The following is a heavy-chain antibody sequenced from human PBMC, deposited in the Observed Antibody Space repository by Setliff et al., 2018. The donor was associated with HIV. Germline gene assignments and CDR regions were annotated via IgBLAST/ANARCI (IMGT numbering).Heavy chain of an antibody. V-gene: IGHV3-11*04. CDR3: VRDTTSGWMLTS. CDR2: IGSRGTPV. J-gene: IGHJ4*02. Sequence: GGSLRLSCEASGFTFSDYFMTWIRQAPGKGLEWISYIGSRGTPVKTADSLKGRFFVSRDNAKNSLYLQMNSLRAEDTAIYYCVRDTTSGWMLTSWGQGTLVTVSS. CDR1: GFTFSDYF. D-gene: IGHD6-25*01.